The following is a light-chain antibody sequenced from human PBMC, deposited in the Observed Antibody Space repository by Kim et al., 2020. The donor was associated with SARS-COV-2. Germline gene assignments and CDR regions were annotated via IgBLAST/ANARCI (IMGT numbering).Light chain of an antibody. CDR1: QSVSSY. Sequence: PGERATLACRASQSVSSYVAWYQQKPGQAPRLLIYDAYNRATGIPARFSGSGSGTDFTLTISCLEPEDFAVYYCQQRSNWPRGTFGQGTRLEIK. J-gene: IGKJ5*01. CDR3: QQRSNWPRGT. CDR2: DAY. V-gene: IGKV3-11*01.